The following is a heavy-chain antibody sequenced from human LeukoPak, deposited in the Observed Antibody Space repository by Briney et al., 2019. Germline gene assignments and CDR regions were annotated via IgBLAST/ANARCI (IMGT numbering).Heavy chain of an antibody. CDR2: ISNNGGYT. D-gene: IGHD3-3*01. CDR1: GFTFSSSA. J-gene: IGHJ4*02. CDR3: ARSPGVLNPLDH. Sequence: GGSLRLSCAASGFTFSSSAMSWVRQAPGKGLEWVSAISNNGGYTYYADSVQGRFTISRDNSKSTLCLQMNSLRAEDTAVYYCARSPGVLNPLDHWGQGTLVTVSS. V-gene: IGHV3-23*01.